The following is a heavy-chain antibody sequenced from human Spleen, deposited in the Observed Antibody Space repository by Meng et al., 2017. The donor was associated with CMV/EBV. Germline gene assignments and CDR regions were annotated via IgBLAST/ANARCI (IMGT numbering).Heavy chain of an antibody. V-gene: IGHV4-39*06. J-gene: IGHJ3*01. CDR1: GGFISSSSYY. CDR2: IYYSGST. CDR3: ARDGRYGGKV. Sequence: GSLRLSCTVSGGFISSSSYYWGWIRQPPGKGLEWIGSIYYSGSTYYNPSIKSRVTISVDTSKNQFTLKLSSVTAADTAVYYCARDGRYGGKVCGLGTMVTVSS. D-gene: IGHD4-23*01.